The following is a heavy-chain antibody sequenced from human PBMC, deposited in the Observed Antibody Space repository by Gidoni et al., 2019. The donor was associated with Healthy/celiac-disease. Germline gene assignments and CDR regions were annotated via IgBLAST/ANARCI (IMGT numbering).Heavy chain of an antibody. CDR1: GFTFSSYG. Sequence: QVQLVESGGGVVQPGRSLRLSCAASGFTFSSYGMHWVRQAPGKGLEWVAVISYDGSNKYYADSVKGRFTISRDNSKNTLFLQMNSLRAEDTAVYYCAKADTTVTTLDYWGQGTLVTVSS. CDR2: ISYDGSNK. V-gene: IGHV3-30*18. J-gene: IGHJ4*02. D-gene: IGHD4-17*01. CDR3: AKADTTVTTLDY.